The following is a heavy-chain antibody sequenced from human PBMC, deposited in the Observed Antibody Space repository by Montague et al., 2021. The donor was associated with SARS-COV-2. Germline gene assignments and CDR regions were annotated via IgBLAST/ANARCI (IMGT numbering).Heavy chain of an antibody. J-gene: IGHJ2*01. Sequence: SETLSLTCSVSGGSISGYYWSWIRQPPGKGLEWIGYIYHSGNTKYNPSLKSRVSISVDTSKNQFSLRLSSVTAADTAVYYCAREYRIELWHTNWYFGLWGRGTLVTVSS. CDR2: IYHSGNT. D-gene: IGHD3-16*01. V-gene: IGHV4-59*01. CDR1: GGSISGYY. CDR3: AREYRIELWHTNWYFGL.